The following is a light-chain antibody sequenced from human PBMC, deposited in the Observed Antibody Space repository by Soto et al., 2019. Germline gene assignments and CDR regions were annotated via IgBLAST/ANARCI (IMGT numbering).Light chain of an antibody. CDR3: QQYNNWPPT. CDR1: QSVSSN. V-gene: IGKV3-15*01. Sequence: EIVMTQSPATLSVSPVERATLSCRASQSVSSNLAWNQQKPGQAPSLLIYGASTRATGIPARFSGSGSGTEFTLTISSLQSEDFAVYYCQQYNNWPPTFGQGTKVDIK. CDR2: GAS. J-gene: IGKJ1*01.